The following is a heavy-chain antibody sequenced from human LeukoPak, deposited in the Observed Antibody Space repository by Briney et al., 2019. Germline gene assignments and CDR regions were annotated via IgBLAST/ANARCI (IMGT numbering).Heavy chain of an antibody. CDR2: ISSSSTI. CDR3: ARDHIAVAGPRGDY. V-gene: IGHV3-48*04. CDR1: GFTFSSYS. Sequence: GGSLRLSCAASGFTFSSYSMNWVRQAPGKGLEWIAYISSSSTIDYADSVKGRFTISRDNAKNSLYLQMNSLRAEDTAVYYCARDHIAVAGPRGDYWGQGTLVTVSS. D-gene: IGHD6-19*01. J-gene: IGHJ4*02.